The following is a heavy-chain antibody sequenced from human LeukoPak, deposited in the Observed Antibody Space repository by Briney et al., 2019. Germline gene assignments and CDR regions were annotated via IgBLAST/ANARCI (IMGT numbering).Heavy chain of an antibody. J-gene: IGHJ4*01. V-gene: IGHV3-74*01. CDR3: ARAVYYSNYLGY. D-gene: IGHD3-10*01. CDR2: INSDGSST. Sequence: GGSLRLSCAASGFTFSSYWMHWVRQAPGKGLVWVSRINSDGSSTNYADSVKGRFTISRDNAKNTLYLQMNSLRAEDTAMYYCARAVYYSNYLGYWGQGTLVTVST. CDR1: GFTFSSYW.